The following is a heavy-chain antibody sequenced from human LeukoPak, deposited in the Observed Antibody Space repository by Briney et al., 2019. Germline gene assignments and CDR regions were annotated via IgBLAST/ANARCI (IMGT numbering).Heavy chain of an antibody. CDR2: IYYTGIT. V-gene: IGHV4-39*07. CDR3: ARVDHQFRHFDY. CDR1: GGSISSSRHY. Sequence: SETLSLTCTVSGGSISSSRHYWGWIRQSPEKGLELIAHIYYTGITYFNPSLKSRVTVSVDTSNNQFSLRLSSVTAADTAVYFCARVDHQFRHFDYWGQGTLVTVSA. D-gene: IGHD1-14*01. J-gene: IGHJ4*02.